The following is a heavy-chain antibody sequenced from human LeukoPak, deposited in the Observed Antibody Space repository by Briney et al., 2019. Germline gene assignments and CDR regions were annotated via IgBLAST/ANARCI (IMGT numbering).Heavy chain of an antibody. J-gene: IGHJ4*02. CDR1: GGSFSGYY. CDR2: INHSGST. V-gene: IGHV4-34*01. CDR3: ARANQSPAAITGFDY. D-gene: IGHD2-2*02. Sequence: SETLSLTCAVYGGSFSGYYWSWIRQPPGKGLEWIGEINHSGSTNYNPSLKSRVTISVDTSKNQLSLKLSSVTAADTAVYYCARANQSPAAITGFDYWGQGTLVTVSS.